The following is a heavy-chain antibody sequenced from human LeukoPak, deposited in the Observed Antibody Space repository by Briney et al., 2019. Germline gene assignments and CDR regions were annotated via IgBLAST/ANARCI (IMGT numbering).Heavy chain of an antibody. D-gene: IGHD4-17*01. CDR2: FDPEDGET. CDR1: GYTLTELS. V-gene: IGHV1-24*01. Sequence: GAPVKVSCKVSGYTLTELSMHWVRQAPGKGLEWMGGFDPEDGETIYAQKFQGWVTMTRDTSISTAYMELSRLRSDDTAVYYCARGTYDYGDYGNGASTWGPFDYWGQGTLVTVSS. J-gene: IGHJ4*02. CDR3: ARGTYDYGDYGNGASTWGPFDY.